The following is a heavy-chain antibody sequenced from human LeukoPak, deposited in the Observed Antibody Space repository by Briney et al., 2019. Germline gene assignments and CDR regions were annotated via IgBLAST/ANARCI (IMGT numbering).Heavy chain of an antibody. Sequence: ASVKVSCKTSGYTFTTYGISWVRQAPGQGLEWMGWISTYNGNTVYAQKLQGRVTVTTDTSTSTAYTELRSLRSDDTAVYYCARDQGYYGSATAQYYYYMDVWGKGTTVTISS. J-gene: IGHJ6*03. D-gene: IGHD3-10*01. CDR2: ISTYNGNT. CDR3: ARDQGYYGSATAQYYYYMDV. V-gene: IGHV1-18*01. CDR1: GYTFTTYG.